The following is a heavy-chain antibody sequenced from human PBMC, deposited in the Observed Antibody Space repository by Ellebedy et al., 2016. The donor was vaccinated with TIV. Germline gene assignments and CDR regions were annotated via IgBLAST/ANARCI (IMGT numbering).Heavy chain of an antibody. J-gene: IGHJ4*02. CDR1: GGTFSSYA. CDR3: ARDPGVGFGEARFDY. CDR2: IIPILGIA. V-gene: IGHV1-69*04. D-gene: IGHD3-10*01. Sequence: AASVKVSCKASGGTFSSYAISWVRQAPGQGLEWMGRIIPILGIANYAQKFQGRVTITRDTSASTAYMELSSLRSEDTAVYYCARDPGVGFGEARFDYWGQGTLVTVSS.